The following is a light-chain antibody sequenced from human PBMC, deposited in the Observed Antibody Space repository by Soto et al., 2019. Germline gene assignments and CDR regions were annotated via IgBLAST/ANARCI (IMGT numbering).Light chain of an antibody. J-gene: IGLJ1*01. CDR3: QSYDSSLSGYV. CDR2: ENN. CDR1: SSNIGAGYE. Sequence: QSVLTQPPSVSEAPGQRVTISCTGSSSNIGAGYEAHWYQQVPGTAPKLLIYENNNRPSGFPDRFSGAKSGTLASLAITGLQAEDEAEYYCQSYDSSLSGYVFGTVTKVTVL. V-gene: IGLV1-40*01.